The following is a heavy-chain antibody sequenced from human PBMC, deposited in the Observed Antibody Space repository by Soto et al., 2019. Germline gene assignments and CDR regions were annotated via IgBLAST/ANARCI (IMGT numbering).Heavy chain of an antibody. J-gene: IGHJ6*02. CDR2: IYYSGST. D-gene: IGHD2-2*01. CDR3: ARQIMEVPAAKSPYYYYYGMDV. V-gene: IGHV4-39*01. Sequence: PSETLSLTCTVSGGSISSSSYYWGWIRQPPGKGLEWIGSIYYSGSTNYNPSLKSRVTISVDTSKNQFSLKLSSVTAADTAVYYCARQIMEVPAAKSPYYYYYGMDVWGQGTTVTVSS. CDR1: GGSISSSSYY.